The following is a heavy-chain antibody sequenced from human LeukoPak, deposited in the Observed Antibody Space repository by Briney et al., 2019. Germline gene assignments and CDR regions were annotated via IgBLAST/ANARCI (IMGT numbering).Heavy chain of an antibody. D-gene: IGHD2-2*01. V-gene: IGHV3-48*01. CDR3: AGLLVCSTTSCYGVDY. CDR2: ISSSSGTI. J-gene: IGHJ4*02. CDR1: GFTFSTSS. Sequence: GGSLRLSCVSSGFTFSTSSMNWVRQAPGKGLEWISYISSSSGTIYYADSVKGRFTISRDNTRNSLYLQMSSLRAEDTAVYYCAGLLVCSTTSCYGVDYWGQGTLVTVSS.